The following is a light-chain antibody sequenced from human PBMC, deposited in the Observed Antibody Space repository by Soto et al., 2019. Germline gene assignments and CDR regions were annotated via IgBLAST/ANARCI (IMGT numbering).Light chain of an antibody. J-gene: IGLJ2*01. Sequence: QSALTQPASVSGSPGQSITISCTGTSSNVGSYKLVSWYQQHPGKAPKLMIFEVNKRPSGVSNRFSGSKSGNTASLTISGLQAEDEADYYCSSYTSSSTYVVFGGGTKLTVL. CDR1: SSNVGSYKL. CDR3: SSYTSSSTYVV. CDR2: EVN. V-gene: IGLV2-14*02.